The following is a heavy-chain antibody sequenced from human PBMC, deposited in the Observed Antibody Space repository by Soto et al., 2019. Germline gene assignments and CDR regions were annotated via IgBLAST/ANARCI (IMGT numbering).Heavy chain of an antibody. CDR3: ARGSQNSAYYYGSGSLYYMDV. D-gene: IGHD3-10*01. CDR2: IIPILGIA. Sequence: GASVKVSCKASGGTFSSYTISWVRQAPGQGLEWMGRIIPILGIANYAQKFQGRVTITADKSTSTAYMELSSLRSEDTAVYYCARGSQNSAYYYGSGSLYYMDVWGKGTTVTVSS. J-gene: IGHJ6*03. V-gene: IGHV1-69*02. CDR1: GGTFSSYT.